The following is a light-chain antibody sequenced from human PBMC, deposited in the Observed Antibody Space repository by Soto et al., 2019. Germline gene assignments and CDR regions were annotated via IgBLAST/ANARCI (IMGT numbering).Light chain of an antibody. Sequence: IVMTQSPAPLSLSAGARPTLSAAASRSVGSNLAWYQQRPGQAPRLLIFEASTRATGIPGRFSGSGFGTEFTLSISGLQSEDFAVYYCQQSQDWRSITFGQGTRLEI. V-gene: IGKV3-15*01. J-gene: IGKJ5*01. CDR2: EAS. CDR1: RSVGSN. CDR3: QQSQDWRSIT.